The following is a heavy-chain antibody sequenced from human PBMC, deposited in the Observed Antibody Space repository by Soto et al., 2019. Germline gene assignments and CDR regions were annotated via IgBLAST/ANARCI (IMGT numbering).Heavy chain of an antibody. D-gene: IGHD3-3*01. CDR1: GFTFSSYG. V-gene: IGHV3-33*01. CDR3: ARGDFWSGYLYFDY. J-gene: IGHJ4*02. Sequence: PGGSLRLSCAASGFTFSSYGMHWVRQAPGKGLEWVAVIWYDGSNKYYADSVKGRFTISRDNSKNTLYLQMNSLRAEDTAVYYCARGDFWSGYLYFDYWGQGTLVTSPQ. CDR2: IWYDGSNK.